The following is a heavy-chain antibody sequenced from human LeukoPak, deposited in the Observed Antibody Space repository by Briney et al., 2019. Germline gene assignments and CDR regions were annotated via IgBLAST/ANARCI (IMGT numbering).Heavy chain of an antibody. CDR1: GYTFTGYY. V-gene: IGHV1-2*02. CDR2: INPNSGGT. J-gene: IGHJ4*02. CDR3: AGDGYNSRRFFDY. Sequence: ASVKVSCKASGYTFTGYYMHWVRQAPGQGLEWMGWINPNSGGTNYAQKFQGRVTMTRDTSISTAYMELSRLISDDTAVYYCAGDGYNSRRFFDYWGQGTLVTVSS. D-gene: IGHD5-24*01.